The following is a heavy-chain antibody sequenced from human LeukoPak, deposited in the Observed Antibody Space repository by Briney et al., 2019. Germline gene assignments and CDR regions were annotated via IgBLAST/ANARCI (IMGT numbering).Heavy chain of an antibody. CDR3: ARTQSNFYDSSGYYDY. CDR1: GGSISSGGYS. CDR2: IYHSGST. Sequence: PSQTLSLTCAVSGGSISSGGYSWSWLRQPPGKGLEWIGYIYHSGSTYYNPSLKSRVTISVDRSKNQFSLKLSSVTAADTAVYYCARTQSNFYDSSGYYDYWGQGTLVTVSS. J-gene: IGHJ4*02. D-gene: IGHD3-22*01. V-gene: IGHV4-30-2*01.